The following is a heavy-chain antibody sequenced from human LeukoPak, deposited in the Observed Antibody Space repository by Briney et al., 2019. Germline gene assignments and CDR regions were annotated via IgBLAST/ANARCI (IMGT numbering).Heavy chain of an antibody. CDR2: ISSSSYI. CDR1: GFTFSSYS. CDR3: SKATPPRDGSNPDY. D-gene: IGHD4-4*01. Sequence: PGGSLRLSCAASGFTFSSYSMNWVRQAPGKGLEWVSSISSSSYIYYADSVKGRFTISRDNAKNSLYLQMNSLRTEDTAVYYCSKATPPRDGSNPDYWGQGTLVTVSS. J-gene: IGHJ4*02. V-gene: IGHV3-21*01.